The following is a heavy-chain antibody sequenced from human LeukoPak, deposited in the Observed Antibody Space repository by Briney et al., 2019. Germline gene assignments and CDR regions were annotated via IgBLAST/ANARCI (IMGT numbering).Heavy chain of an antibody. CDR2: INHSGST. V-gene: IGHV4-34*01. Sequence: SETLSLTCAVYGGSFSGYYWSWIRQPPGKGLEWIGEINHSGSTNYNPSLKSRVTISVDTSKNKFSLKLSSVTAADTAVYYCARGGGYSYGYGLDYWGQGTLVTVSS. J-gene: IGHJ4*02. CDR1: GGSFSGYY. CDR3: ARGGGYSYGYGLDY. D-gene: IGHD5-18*01.